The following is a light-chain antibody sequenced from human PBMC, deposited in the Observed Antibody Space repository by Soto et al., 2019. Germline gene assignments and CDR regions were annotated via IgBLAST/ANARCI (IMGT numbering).Light chain of an antibody. J-gene: IGKJ3*01. V-gene: IGKV3-15*01. CDR3: QQYNNWPT. CDR2: GAS. CDR1: QSVSGN. Sequence: EIVMTQSPATLSVSPGERATLSCRASQSVSGNLAWYQQKPGQAPRLLIYGASTRDTGIPARFSGSGSGTEYTLIIRSLQSEDFADYYQQQYNNWPTFGTGNKVDIK.